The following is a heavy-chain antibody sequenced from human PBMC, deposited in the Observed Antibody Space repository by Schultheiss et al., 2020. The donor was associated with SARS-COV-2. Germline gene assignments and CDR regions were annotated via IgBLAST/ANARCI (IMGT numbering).Heavy chain of an antibody. CDR2: IYYSGST. Sequence: SETLSLTCTVSGGSISSGYYWGWIRQPPGKGLEWIGSIYYSGSTYYNPSLKSRVTISVDTSKNQFSLKLSSVTAADTAVYYCARDPSYYYDSSDYWGQGTLVTVSS. V-gene: IGHV4-38-2*02. CDR1: GGSISSGYY. J-gene: IGHJ4*02. D-gene: IGHD3-22*01. CDR3: ARDPSYYYDSSDY.